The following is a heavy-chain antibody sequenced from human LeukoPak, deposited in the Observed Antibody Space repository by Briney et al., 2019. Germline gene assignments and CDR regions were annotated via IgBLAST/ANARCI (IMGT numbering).Heavy chain of an antibody. CDR2: ITWNSRNI. J-gene: IGHJ6*02. V-gene: IGHV3-9*01. CDR1: GFTFGDYA. D-gene: IGHD3-10*01. Sequence: GGSLRLSCAACGFTFGDYAMHWVRQAPGKGLEWVSGITWNSRNIGYADSVKGRFTISRDNAKNFLYLQMNGLKAEDTALYYCAKRSGGRSAATNSDYYYAMDVWGQGTTVTVSS. CDR3: AKRSGGRSAATNSDYYYAMDV.